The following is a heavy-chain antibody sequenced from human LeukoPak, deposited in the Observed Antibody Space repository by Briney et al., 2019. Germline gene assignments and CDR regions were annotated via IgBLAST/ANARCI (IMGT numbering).Heavy chain of an antibody. V-gene: IGHV3-21*01. D-gene: IGHD6-13*01. CDR1: GFTFSSYS. J-gene: IGHJ4*01. CDR2: ISSSSSYI. CDR3: ARGGLAAASLDY. Sequence: NPGGSLRLSCAASGFTFSSYSMNWVRQAPGKGMEWVSSISSSSSYIYYADSVKGRFTISRDYAKNSLYLQMNSLRAEDTAVYYCARGGLAAASLDYWGQGTLVTVSS.